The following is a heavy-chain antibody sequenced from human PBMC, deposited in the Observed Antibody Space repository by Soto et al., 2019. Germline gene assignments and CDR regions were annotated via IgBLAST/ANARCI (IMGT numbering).Heavy chain of an antibody. J-gene: IGHJ5*02. CDR3: ARGYSSGWYNWFDP. V-gene: IGHV1-69*01. D-gene: IGHD6-19*01. CDR1: GGTFSSYG. Sequence: QVQLVQSGAEVKKPGSSVKVSCKASGGTFSSYGISWVRQAPGQGLEWMGGIIPIFGTANYAQKFQGRVTITADESTSTAYMELSSLRSEDTAVYYCARGYSSGWYNWFDPWGQGTLVTVSS. CDR2: IIPIFGTA.